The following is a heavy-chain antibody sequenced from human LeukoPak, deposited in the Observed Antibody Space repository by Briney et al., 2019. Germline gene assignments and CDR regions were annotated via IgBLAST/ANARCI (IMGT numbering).Heavy chain of an antibody. CDR3: ATDQRGAGLGFLYGSGSSNGLDV. Sequence: ASVKVSCKVSGYTLTELSMHWVRQAPGKGLEWMGGFDPEDGETLYAQKFQGRVTMTEDTSTDTGYMELSSLRSEDTAVYYCATDQRGAGLGFLYGSGSSNGLDVWGQGTTVTVSS. CDR1: GYTLTELS. V-gene: IGHV1-24*01. J-gene: IGHJ6*02. CDR2: FDPEDGET. D-gene: IGHD3-10*01.